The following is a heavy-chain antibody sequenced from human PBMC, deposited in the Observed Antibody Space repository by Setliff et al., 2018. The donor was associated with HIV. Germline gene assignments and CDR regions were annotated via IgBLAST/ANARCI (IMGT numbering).Heavy chain of an antibody. CDR2: ISYTGST. D-gene: IGHD3-9*01. CDR1: GGSINRSNYY. V-gene: IGHV4-39*01. J-gene: IGHJ4*02. CDR3: ARQTWEYYDTLTGSYRSPKNFDS. Sequence: PSETLSLTCTVPGGSINRSNYYWGWIRQPPGKGLEWIGTISYTGSTYYDPSLKSRVTISLDTSKNQFFLKLSSVTAPDTAIYYCARQTWEYYDTLTGSYRSPKNFDSWGQGTLVTVSS.